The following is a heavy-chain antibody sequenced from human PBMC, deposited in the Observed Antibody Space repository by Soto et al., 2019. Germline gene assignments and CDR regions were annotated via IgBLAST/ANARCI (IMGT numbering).Heavy chain of an antibody. D-gene: IGHD2-2*01. CDR1: GASVTSRGYY. V-gene: IGHV4-61*08. Sequence: QVQLQESGPGLVKPSETLSLTCSVSGASVTSRGYYWSWIRQTPGKGLEWMGYVTYSGITTYNTSLKSRVARSVDTANNQFSLSLSSARAADTAVYYCVRDYIAHPRYHFDSWGQGTLVTVSS. J-gene: IGHJ4*02. CDR2: VTYSGIT. CDR3: VRDYIAHPRYHFDS.